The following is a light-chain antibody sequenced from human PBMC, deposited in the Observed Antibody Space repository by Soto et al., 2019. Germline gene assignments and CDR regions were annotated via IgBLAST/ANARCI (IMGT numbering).Light chain of an antibody. Sequence: EIVLTQSPGTLSLSTEESAALSCRASRRISRTYLAWYHQKPGQVPRLLIYGASSRDTGIPERFSGSGCGTGSSITISREKREDHSVSSCLLVRGLAPQTLGHWTK. CDR1: RRISRTY. J-gene: IGKJ2*01. CDR2: GAS. CDR3: LLVRGLAPQT. V-gene: IGKV3-20*01.